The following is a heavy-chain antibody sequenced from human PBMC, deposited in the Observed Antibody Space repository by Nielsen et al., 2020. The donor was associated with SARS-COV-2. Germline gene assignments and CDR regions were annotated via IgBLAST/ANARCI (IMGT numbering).Heavy chain of an antibody. J-gene: IGHJ6*02. V-gene: IGHV1-18*01. CDR1: GYTFTSYG. CDR3: ARVSYCSSTSCYTYSDSYYYYGMDV. CDR2: ISAYNGNT. D-gene: IGHD2-2*02. Sequence: ASVKVSCKASGYTFTSYGISWVRQAPGQGLEWMGWISAYNGNTNYAQKLQGRVTMTTDTSTSTAYMELRSLRSDDTAVYYCARVSYCSSTSCYTYSDSYYYYGMDVWGQGTTVTVSS.